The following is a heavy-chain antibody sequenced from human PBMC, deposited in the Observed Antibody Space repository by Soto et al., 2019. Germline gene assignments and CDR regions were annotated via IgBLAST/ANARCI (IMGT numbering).Heavy chain of an antibody. CDR1: GFRFSSAW. CDR2: TRSRSDGGAT. D-gene: IGHD1-1*01. Sequence: KTGGSLRLSCAASGFRFSSAWMTWVRQAPGKGLEWVGRTRSRSDGGATDYATPVEGRFTISRDDSQNTVFLQLNGLKTEDTGVYYCTTDTLPCSTTMTTTGGDYWGKGTLVTVSS. V-gene: IGHV3-15*01. J-gene: IGHJ4*02. CDR3: TTDTLPCSTTMTTTGGDY.